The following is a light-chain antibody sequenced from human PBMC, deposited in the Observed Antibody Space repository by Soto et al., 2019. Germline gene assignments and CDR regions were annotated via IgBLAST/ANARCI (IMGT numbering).Light chain of an antibody. J-gene: IGKJ4*01. V-gene: IGKV3-20*01. CDR2: GAS. CDR3: HQYGISP. Sequence: EIVLTQSPVTLSVSPGERATLSCRASQSVNSNLAWYQQKPGQAPRLLIYGASSRATGIPDRLSGSGSGTEFTLTISRLEPEDFAVYYCHQYGISPFGGGTKVDIK. CDR1: QSVNSN.